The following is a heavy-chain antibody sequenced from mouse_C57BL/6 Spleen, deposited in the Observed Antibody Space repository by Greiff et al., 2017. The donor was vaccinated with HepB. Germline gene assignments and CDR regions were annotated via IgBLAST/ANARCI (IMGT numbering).Heavy chain of an antibody. D-gene: IGHD1-1*01. CDR1: GYTFTSYW. V-gene: IGHV1-50*01. CDR3: ARDYGSGYYFDY. Sequence: QVQLKESGAELVKPGASVKLSCKASGYTFTSYWMQWVKQRPGQGLEWIGEIDTSDSYTNYNQKFKGKATLTVDTSSSTAYMQLSSLTSEDSAVYYCARDYGSGYYFDYWGQGTTLTVSS. J-gene: IGHJ2*01. CDR2: IDTSDSYT.